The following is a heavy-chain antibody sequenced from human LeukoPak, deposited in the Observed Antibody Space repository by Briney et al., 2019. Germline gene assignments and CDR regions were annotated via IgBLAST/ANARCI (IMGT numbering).Heavy chain of an antibody. D-gene: IGHD3-22*01. V-gene: IGHV3-9*01. CDR3: AKGIYDSSGSGYYFDY. CDR2: ISWNSGSI. Sequence: SGGSLRLSCAASGFTFDDYAMHWVRQAPGKGLEWVSGISWNSGSIGYADSVKGRFTISRDNAKNSLYLQMNSLRAEDTALYYCAKGIYDSSGSGYYFDYWGQGTLVTVSS. J-gene: IGHJ4*02. CDR1: GFTFDDYA.